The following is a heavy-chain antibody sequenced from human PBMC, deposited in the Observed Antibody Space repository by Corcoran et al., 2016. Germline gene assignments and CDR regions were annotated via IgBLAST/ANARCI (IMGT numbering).Heavy chain of an antibody. D-gene: IGHD2-15*01. CDR2: IYYSGST. CDR1: GGSISRYY. Sequence: QVQLQESGPGLVKPSETLSLTCTVYGGSISRYYWSWIRQPPGKGLEWIGYIYYSGSTNYNPSLKSRVTISVDTSKNQFSLRLSSVTAADTAVYYCARVLGYCSGANCYGMDVWGQGTTVTVSS. V-gene: IGHV4-59*01. J-gene: IGHJ6*02. CDR3: ARVLGYCSGANCYGMDV.